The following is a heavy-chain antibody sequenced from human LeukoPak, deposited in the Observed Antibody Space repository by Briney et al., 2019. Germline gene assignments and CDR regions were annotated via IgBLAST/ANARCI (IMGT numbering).Heavy chain of an antibody. CDR2: IYYSGST. D-gene: IGHD1-26*01. V-gene: IGHV4-59*01. CDR3: ARDQGVGAMGGDAFDI. Sequence: PSETLSLTCTVSGGSISSYYWSWIRQPPGKGLEWIGYIYYSGSTNYNPSLKSRVTISVDTSKNQFSLKLSSVTAADTAVYYCARDQGVGAMGGDAFDIGGKGKMVTVS. CDR1: GGSISSYY. J-gene: IGHJ3*02.